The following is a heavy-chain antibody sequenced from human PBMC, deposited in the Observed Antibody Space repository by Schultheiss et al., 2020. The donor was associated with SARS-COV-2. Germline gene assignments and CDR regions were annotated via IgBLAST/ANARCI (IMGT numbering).Heavy chain of an antibody. CDR1: GGTFSSYA. D-gene: IGHD4-17*01. CDR3: ATDDQTVTLRYLEY. CDR2: ISPHNGNT. J-gene: IGHJ4*02. Sequence: ASVKVSCKASGGTFSSYAISWVRQAPGQGLEWMGGISPHNGNTKSSHKFEGRVTLTTDASSSTAYMELRSLRSDDTAVYYCATDDQTVTLRYLEYWGQGTLVTVSS. V-gene: IGHV1-18*01.